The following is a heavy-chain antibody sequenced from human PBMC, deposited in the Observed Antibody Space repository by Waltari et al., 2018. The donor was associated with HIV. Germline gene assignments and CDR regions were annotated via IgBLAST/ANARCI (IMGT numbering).Heavy chain of an antibody. CDR2: SNPNNGRT. Sequence: QVNRVQPGAEVKGPGASVKVSGTTPGTSFTAYSLHWGGQPPGQGIEWMGWSNPNNGRTDYAQNFRDLVTITTATSIATAYVELHSLKSDDTAVYFCARDAGRTVSTPDAFDVWGRGTMVTVSS. CDR1: GTSFTAYS. D-gene: IGHD4-17*01. J-gene: IGHJ3*01. CDR3: ARDAGRTVSTPDAFDV. V-gene: IGHV1-2*04.